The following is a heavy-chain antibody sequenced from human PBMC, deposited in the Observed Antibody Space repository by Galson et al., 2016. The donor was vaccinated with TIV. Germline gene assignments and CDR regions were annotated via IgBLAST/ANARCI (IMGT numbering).Heavy chain of an antibody. D-gene: IGHD3-22*01. V-gene: IGHV3-23*03. CDR3: AKDMTTIIDRAVTSYDALHV. CDR1: GFTFSSYA. Sequence: SLRLFCAASGFTFSSYAMTWVRQAPGKGLEWVSVIYGGESTYYADSVKGRFTISRDNSKNTLFLQMNSPTAADTAVYYCAKDMTTIIDRAVTSYDALHVWGQGTMVTVAS. CDR2: IYGGEST. J-gene: IGHJ3*01.